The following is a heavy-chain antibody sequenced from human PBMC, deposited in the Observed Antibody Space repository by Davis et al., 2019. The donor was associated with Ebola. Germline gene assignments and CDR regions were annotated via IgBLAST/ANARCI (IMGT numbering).Heavy chain of an antibody. CDR2: ISRSGTYI. V-gene: IGHV3-21*01. J-gene: IGHJ6*02. Sequence: PGGSLRLSCAGFGFTFSTYSMNWVRQAPGKGLEWVSSISRSGTYIYYADSVKGRFTISRDNANNSMYLQMNSLRAEDTAMYYCARDPKYDVWSGFCMDVWGQGTTVTVS. CDR3: ARDPKYDVWSGFCMDV. D-gene: IGHD3-3*01. CDR1: GFTFSTYS.